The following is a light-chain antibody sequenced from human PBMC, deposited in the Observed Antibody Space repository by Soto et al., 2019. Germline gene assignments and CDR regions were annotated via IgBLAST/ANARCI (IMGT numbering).Light chain of an antibody. CDR2: DVT. J-gene: IGLJ1*01. CDR1: SSDVGGYNY. CDR3: SSYTTSNTRQIV. Sequence: QSALTQPASVSGSPGQSITISCSGTSSDVGGYNYVSRYQRHPGKAPKFIIYDVTNRPSGVSNPFSGSKSGNTASLTISGLQPEDEADYYCSSYTTSNTRQIVFGTGTKVTVL. V-gene: IGLV2-14*03.